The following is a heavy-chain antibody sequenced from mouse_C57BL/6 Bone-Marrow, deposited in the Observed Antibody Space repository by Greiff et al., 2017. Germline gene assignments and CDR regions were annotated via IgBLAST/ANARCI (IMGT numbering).Heavy chain of an antibody. V-gene: IGHV1-9*01. CDR1: GYTFTGYW. CDR2: ILPGSGST. CDR3: AHDGFYAMDY. J-gene: IGHJ4*01. D-gene: IGHD2-3*01. Sequence: VQLQQSGAELMKPGASVKLSCKATGYTFTGYWIEWVKQRPGHGLEWIGEILPGSGSTNYNEKFKGKATFTAAQSSNTAYMQLRSLTTEYSAIYYCAHDGFYAMDYWGQGTSVTVSS.